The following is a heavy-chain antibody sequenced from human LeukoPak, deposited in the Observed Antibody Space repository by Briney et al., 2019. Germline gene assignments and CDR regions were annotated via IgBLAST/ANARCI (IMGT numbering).Heavy chain of an antibody. Sequence: ASVTVSCKASGYTFTSYGISWVRQAPGQGLEWMGWISAYNGNTSGAQKREGRGSMTTDTATSTAYRELRSLRSDDTAVYYCARDIKPIVGASYFDYWGQGTLVTVAS. CDR1: GYTFTSYG. CDR3: ARDIKPIVGASYFDY. V-gene: IGHV1-18*01. D-gene: IGHD1-26*01. CDR2: ISAYNGNT. J-gene: IGHJ4*02.